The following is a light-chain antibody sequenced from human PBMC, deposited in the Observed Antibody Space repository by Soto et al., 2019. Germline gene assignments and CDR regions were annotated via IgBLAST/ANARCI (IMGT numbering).Light chain of an antibody. CDR2: AAS. J-gene: IGKJ4*01. CDR1: QDINSY. V-gene: IGKV1-9*01. CDR3: QQRSNWPPT. Sequence: IQLTQSPSSLSASEGDRVTITCRASQDINSYLAWYQQKPGKAPKVLIYAASTLQSGVPSRFSGSGSGTDFTLTISSLQAEDSAVYYCQQRSNWPPTFGGGTNVEIK.